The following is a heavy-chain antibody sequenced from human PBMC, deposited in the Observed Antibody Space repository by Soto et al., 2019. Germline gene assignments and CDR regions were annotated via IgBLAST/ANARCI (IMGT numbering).Heavy chain of an antibody. CDR2: ISYDETNK. J-gene: IGHJ4*02. CDR1: EFTFSTYP. Sequence: PGGSLRLSCAASEFTFSTYPMHWVRQAPGKGLEWVAVISYDETNKYYADSVKGRFTIPRDNSKKSLYLQMNSLRADDTAVYYCARECVDTVTSITIPFDYWGQGALVTVSS. V-gene: IGHV3-30-3*01. CDR3: ARECVDTVTSITIPFDY. D-gene: IGHD5-12*01.